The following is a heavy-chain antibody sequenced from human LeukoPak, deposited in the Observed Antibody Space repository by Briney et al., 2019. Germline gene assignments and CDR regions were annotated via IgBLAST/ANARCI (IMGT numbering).Heavy chain of an antibody. D-gene: IGHD3-10*01. CDR3: ASSGSSPFDAFDI. J-gene: IGHJ3*02. V-gene: IGHV3-33*08. CDR2: IWYDGSNK. Sequence: PGGSLRLSCAASGFTFSSYAMSWVRQAPGKGLEWVAVIWYDGSNKYYADSVKGRFTISRDNSKNTLYLQMNSLRAEDTAVYYCASSGSSPFDAFDIWGQGTMVTVSS. CDR1: GFTFSSYA.